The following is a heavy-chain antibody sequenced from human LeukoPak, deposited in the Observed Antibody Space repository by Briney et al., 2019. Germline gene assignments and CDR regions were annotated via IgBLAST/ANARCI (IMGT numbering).Heavy chain of an antibody. D-gene: IGHD7-27*01. V-gene: IGHV3-23*01. CDR2: ITTGDGNT. CDR3: AKDGGLWVSAHWGDS. J-gene: IGHJ4*02. Sequence: GGSLRLACTASGFTFSSYTMTGVRQAPGKGLKWVSTITTGDGNTYYADSVKGRFTVSRDDSKNTLYLQMNSLRAEDTAVYYCAKDGGLWVSAHWGDSWGRGTLVTVSS. CDR1: GFTFSSYT.